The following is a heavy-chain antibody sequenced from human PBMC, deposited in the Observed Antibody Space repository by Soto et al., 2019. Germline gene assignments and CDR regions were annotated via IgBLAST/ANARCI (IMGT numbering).Heavy chain of an antibody. CDR3: VRARVLGSKYGKNV. Sequence: SETLSLTCAVSGGSIISSSWWSWVRQPPGKGLEWIGEISDSGTTNYSPSLKRRVTISLDKSKKQFSLNLNSVTAADTAVYYYVRARVLGSKYGKNVWGQGSLVT. J-gene: IGHJ4*02. V-gene: IGHV4-4*02. CDR2: ISDSGTT. CDR1: GGSIISSSW. D-gene: IGHD1-1*01.